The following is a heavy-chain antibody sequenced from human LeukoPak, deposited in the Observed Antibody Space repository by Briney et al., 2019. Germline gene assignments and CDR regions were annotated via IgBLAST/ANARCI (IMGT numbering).Heavy chain of an antibody. J-gene: IGHJ4*02. Sequence: GASVKVSCKASGYTLTCYGISWVRQAPGQGLEWMGWINAYNGYTNYAQKFQGRVTMTTDTSTSTAYMELRSLRSDDTAVYYCARDGEGATDFDYWGQGTLVTVSS. CDR3: ARDGEGATDFDY. CDR2: INAYNGYT. V-gene: IGHV1-18*01. CDR1: GYTLTCYG. D-gene: IGHD3-10*01.